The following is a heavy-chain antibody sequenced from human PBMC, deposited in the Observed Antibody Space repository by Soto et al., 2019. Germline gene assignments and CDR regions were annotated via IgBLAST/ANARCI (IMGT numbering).Heavy chain of an antibody. D-gene: IGHD3-22*01. V-gene: IGHV3-30-3*01. Sequence: GGSLRLSCAASGFTFSSYAMHWVRQAPGKGLEWVAVISYDGSNKYYADSVKGRFTISRDNSKNTLYLQMNSLRAEDTAVYYCARQLGPQYYYDSSGYHYFDYWGQGTLVTVSS. J-gene: IGHJ4*02. CDR3: ARQLGPQYYYDSSGYHYFDY. CDR2: ISYDGSNK. CDR1: GFTFSSYA.